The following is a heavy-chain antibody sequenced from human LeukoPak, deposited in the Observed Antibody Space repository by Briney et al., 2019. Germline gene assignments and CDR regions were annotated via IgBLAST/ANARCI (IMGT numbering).Heavy chain of an antibody. V-gene: IGHV4-39*01. Sequence: SETLSLTCTVSGGSISGSSYYWGWIRQPPGKGLEWIGSIYYSGSTYYNPSLKSRVTISVDTSKNQFSLKLSSVTAADTAVYYCARSYYDFWSGPVDAFDIWGQGTMVTVSS. D-gene: IGHD3-3*01. CDR2: IYYSGST. CDR1: GGSISGSSYY. J-gene: IGHJ3*02. CDR3: ARSYYDFWSGPVDAFDI.